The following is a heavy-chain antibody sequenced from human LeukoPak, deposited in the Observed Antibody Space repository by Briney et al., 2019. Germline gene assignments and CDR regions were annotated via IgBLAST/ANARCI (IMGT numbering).Heavy chain of an antibody. CDR3: ARAYRITIFGVVISTHNWFDP. D-gene: IGHD3-3*01. V-gene: IGHV4-34*01. CDR1: GGPFSGYY. J-gene: IGHJ5*02. CDR2: INHSGTT. Sequence: SETLSLTCAVYGGPFSGYYWSWIRHPPGKALEWIGEINHSGTTNYNPSLKSRVTISVDTSKNQFSLKLSSVTAADTAVYYCARAYRITIFGVVISTHNWFDPWGQGTLVTVS.